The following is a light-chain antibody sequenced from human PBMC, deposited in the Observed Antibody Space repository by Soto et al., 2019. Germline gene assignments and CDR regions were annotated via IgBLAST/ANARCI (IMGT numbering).Light chain of an antibody. CDR3: HQRNNWRLTFT. CDR2: YAS. J-gene: IGKJ3*01. CDR1: QSVSSY. Sequence: EIVLTQSPATLSLSPGERATLSCRASQSVSSYLSWYQQKPGQAPRLLIYYASNGATGIPATFSGSGTGTDFTLTISSREPEDFAVDYCHQRNNWRLTFTFGLGTKVDIK. V-gene: IGKV3-11*01.